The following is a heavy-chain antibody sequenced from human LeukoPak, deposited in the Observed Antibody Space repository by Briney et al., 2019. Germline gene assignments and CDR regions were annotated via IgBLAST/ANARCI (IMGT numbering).Heavy chain of an antibody. CDR3: ATEWIVVTAIDD. V-gene: IGHV4-39*02. CDR1: GGSLNSNTYY. CDR2: IYYSGST. Sequence: SETLSLTCTVSGGSLNSNTYYWGWIRQPPGKGLEWIGSIYYSGSTFYNPSLKSRVTISVDTSKNQFSLKLSSVTAADTAVYYCATEWIVVTAIDDWGKGTLVTVSS. D-gene: IGHD3-22*01. J-gene: IGHJ4*02.